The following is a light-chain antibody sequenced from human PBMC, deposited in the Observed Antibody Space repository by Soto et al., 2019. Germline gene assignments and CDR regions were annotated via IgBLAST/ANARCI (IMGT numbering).Light chain of an antibody. V-gene: IGKV1-5*01. CDR2: DAS. Sequence: DIQMTQSPSTLSASIGDKVTITCRASQSISDWLAWYQQKPGKAPKLLIYDASNLESGVPSRFSGSVSGAEFTLTISGLQPDDFATYYCQQCNNFSTFGQGTKVEIK. J-gene: IGKJ1*01. CDR1: QSISDW. CDR3: QQCNNFST.